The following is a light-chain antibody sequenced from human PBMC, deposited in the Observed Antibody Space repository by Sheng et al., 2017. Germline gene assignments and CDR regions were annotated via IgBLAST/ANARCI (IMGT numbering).Light chain of an antibody. CDR2: DAS. CDR3: QQYHNLPLT. CDR1: QGISNY. Sequence: AIWMTQSPSLFSASTGDRVTISCRMSQGISNYLAWYQQKPGKAPKILIFDASRLEAGIPSRFSGRGSGTDFTLTIDSLQPEDVATYSCQQYHNLPLTFGGGPRSRSN. J-gene: IGKJ4*01. V-gene: IGKV1D-8*02.